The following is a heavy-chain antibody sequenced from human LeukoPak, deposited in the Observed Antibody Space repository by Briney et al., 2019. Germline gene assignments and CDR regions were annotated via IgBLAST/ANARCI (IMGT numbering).Heavy chain of an antibody. CDR1: GDSIRGYY. CDR2: VYYIGST. CDR3: ARGRRVVTATPYYFDY. V-gene: IGHV4-59*01. J-gene: IGHJ4*02. D-gene: IGHD2-15*01. Sequence: KASETLSLTCTVSGDSIRGYYWSWIRQPPGKGLEWIGYVYYIGSTNYNPSLKSRLTMSVDTSKNQVSLRLSSVTAADTAVYYCARGRRVVTATPYYFDYWGQGTLVTVSS.